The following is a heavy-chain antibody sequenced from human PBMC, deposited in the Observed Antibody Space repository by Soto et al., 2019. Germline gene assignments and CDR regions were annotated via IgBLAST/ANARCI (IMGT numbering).Heavy chain of an antibody. D-gene: IGHD5-18*01. V-gene: IGHV3-74*01. Sequence: GGSLRLSCAASGFIFRNYWMHWVRRAPGKGLVWVSRINSDGSSTSYADSVKGRFTISRDNAKNTLYLQMNSLRAEDTAVYFCAKVSSRERGYSYGTSDYWGHGTLVTVSS. CDR2: INSDGSST. CDR1: GFIFRNYW. J-gene: IGHJ4*01. CDR3: AKVSSRERGYSYGTSDY.